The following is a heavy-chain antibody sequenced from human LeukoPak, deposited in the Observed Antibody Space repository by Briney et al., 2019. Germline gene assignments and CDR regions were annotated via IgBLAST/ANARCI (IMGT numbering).Heavy chain of an antibody. Sequence: SETLSLTCTVSGGSISSYYWSWIRQPAGKGLEWIGRIYSSGTTNYNPSLKGRVTMSVDTSKNQSSLKLNSVTAADTAVYYCARDNSVRDEAWWFNPWGQGTLVTVSS. CDR3: ARDNSVRDEAWWFNP. CDR1: GGSISSYY. D-gene: IGHD5-24*01. J-gene: IGHJ5*02. CDR2: IYSSGTT. V-gene: IGHV4-4*07.